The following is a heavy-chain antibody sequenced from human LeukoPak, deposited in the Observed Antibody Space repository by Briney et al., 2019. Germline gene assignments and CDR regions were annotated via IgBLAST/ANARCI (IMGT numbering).Heavy chain of an antibody. CDR1: GGSISSHY. CDR2: IYYSGST. J-gene: IGHJ4*02. V-gene: IGHV4-59*08. CDR3: ARARDELARIDY. D-gene: IGHD1-1*01. Sequence: SETLSLTCTVSGGSISSHYWSWIRQPPGKGLEWIGYIYYSGSTNYNPSLKSRVTISVDTSKNQFSLKLSSVTAADTAVYYCARARDELARIDYWGQGTLVSVSS.